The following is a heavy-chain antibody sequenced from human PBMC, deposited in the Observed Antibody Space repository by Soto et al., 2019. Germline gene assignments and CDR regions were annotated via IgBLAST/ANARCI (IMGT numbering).Heavy chain of an antibody. D-gene: IGHD3-22*01. V-gene: IGHV3-30-3*01. CDR1: GFTFSSYA. CDR2: ISYDGSNK. CDR3: ARDGWDYYDSSGYYTFSMDV. Sequence: GGSLRLSCAASGFTFSSYAMHWVRQAPGKGLEWVAVISYDGSNKYYADSVKGRFTISRDNSKNTLYLQMNSLRAEDTAAYYCARDGWDYYDSSGYYTFSMDVWGQGTTVTVSS. J-gene: IGHJ6*02.